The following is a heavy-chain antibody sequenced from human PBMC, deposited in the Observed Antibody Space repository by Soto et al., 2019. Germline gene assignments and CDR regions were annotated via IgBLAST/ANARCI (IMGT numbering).Heavy chain of an antibody. CDR1: GYTFTSYG. D-gene: IGHD2-15*01. J-gene: IGHJ6*02. CDR3: ARDIVVVVAATLRYYYYYGMDV. V-gene: IGHV1-18*01. Sequence: QVQLVQSGAEVKKPGASVKVSCKASGYTFTSYGISWVRQAPGQGLEWMGWISAYNGNTNYAQKLQGRVTMTADTSTSTAYMELRSLRSDDTAVYYCARDIVVVVAATLRYYYYYGMDVWGQGTPVTVSS. CDR2: ISAYNGNT.